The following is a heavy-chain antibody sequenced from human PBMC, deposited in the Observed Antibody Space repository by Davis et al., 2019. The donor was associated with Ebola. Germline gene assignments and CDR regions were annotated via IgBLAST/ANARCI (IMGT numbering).Heavy chain of an antibody. Sequence: MPSETLSLTCTVSGASISSSPYYWGWIRQPPGKGLEWIGSLHYSGSTYYNPSLKSRVTMSVDPSNNQFSLKLKSLTADDTAVYYCARGKRGSQWNGYLLTYYFYGLDVWGNGTTVTVSS. V-gene: IGHV4-39*01. CDR2: LHYSGST. D-gene: IGHD1-1*01. CDR1: GASISSSPYY. CDR3: ARGKRGSQWNGYLLTYYFYGLDV. J-gene: IGHJ6*04.